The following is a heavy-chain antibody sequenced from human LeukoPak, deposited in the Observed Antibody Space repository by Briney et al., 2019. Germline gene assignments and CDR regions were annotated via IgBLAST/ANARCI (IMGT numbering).Heavy chain of an antibody. V-gene: IGHV3-7*01. Sequence: GGSLRLSCAASGFTFSSYWMSWVRQAPGKGLEWVANIKQDGSEKYYVDSVKGRFTISRDNAKNSLYLQMNSLRAEDTAVYYCARVFTMIVVDRTYYLDYWGQGTLVTVSS. CDR3: ARVFTMIVVDRTYYLDY. CDR1: GFTFSSYW. J-gene: IGHJ4*02. D-gene: IGHD3-22*01. CDR2: IKQDGSEK.